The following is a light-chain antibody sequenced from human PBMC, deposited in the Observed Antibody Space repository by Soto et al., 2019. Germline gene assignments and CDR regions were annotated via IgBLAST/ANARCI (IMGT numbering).Light chain of an antibody. CDR1: QGISSY. J-gene: IGKJ1*01. CDR3: QQLNRYPRA. CDR2: AAS. Sequence: DIQLTQSPSFLSASVGDRVTITCRASQGISSYLAWYQQKPGKAPKLLIYAASTLQSGVPSRFSGSGYGTEFTLTISSLQPEDFATYYCQQLNRYPRAFGQGTKVEIK. V-gene: IGKV1-9*01.